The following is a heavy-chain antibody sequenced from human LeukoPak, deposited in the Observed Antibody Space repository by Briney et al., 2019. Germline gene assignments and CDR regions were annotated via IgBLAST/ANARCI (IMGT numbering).Heavy chain of an antibody. Sequence: PGGSLRLSCAASGSTFSSYEMSWVRQAPGKGLEWVSYISSSGSAMSYADSVKGRFTISRDSAKNSLYLQMNSLRAEDTAVYYCARVDYYDTSGQAGYRGHGTLVTVSS. V-gene: IGHV3-48*03. J-gene: IGHJ4*01. CDR2: ISSSGSAM. D-gene: IGHD3-22*01. CDR3: ARVDYYDTSGQAGY. CDR1: GSTFSSYE.